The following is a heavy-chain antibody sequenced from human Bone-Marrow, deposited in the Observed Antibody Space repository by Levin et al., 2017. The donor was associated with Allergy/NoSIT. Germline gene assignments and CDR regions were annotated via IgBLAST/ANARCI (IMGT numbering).Heavy chain of an antibody. CDR3: AKHRERVAPPRDAFDV. V-gene: IGHV3-23*01. J-gene: IGHJ3*01. D-gene: IGHD2-15*01. CDR2: INGGGSSA. CDR1: GFMFGSFA. Sequence: PGGSLRLSCAGSGFMFGSFAMSWVRQAPGKGLEWVSSINGGGSSAYYGGTMQGRFTISRDNSKSTVYLQLNDLRAEDTAIYYCAKHRERVAPPRDAFDVWGRGTVVIVSS.